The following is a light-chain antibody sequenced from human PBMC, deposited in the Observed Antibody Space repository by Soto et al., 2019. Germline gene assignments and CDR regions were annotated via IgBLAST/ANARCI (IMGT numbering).Light chain of an antibody. CDR2: RAS. J-gene: IGKJ2*01. Sequence: EIVLTQSPGTLSLSPGERATLSCRASQSVSSIYLAWYQQKPGQAPRLLIYRASSRATGIPDRLSGSGSGTDFTLTISRLEPEDFAVYYWQQYGGSPPYTFGQGTKLEIK. CDR3: QQYGGSPPYT. V-gene: IGKV3-20*01. CDR1: QSVSSIY.